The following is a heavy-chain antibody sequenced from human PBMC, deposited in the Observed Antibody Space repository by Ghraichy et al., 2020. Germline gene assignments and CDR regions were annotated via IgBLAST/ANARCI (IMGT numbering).Heavy chain of an antibody. Sequence: GGSLRLSCLASGFSVGSNYIAWVRQAPGKGLEWVSVFYGGGSTYYSHSVRGRFTISRDISQNTVSLEMSSLRDEDTAVYFCARVKQRAVDRLTSPFDYWGRGTLVTVSS. CDR2: FYGGGST. CDR3: ARVKQRAVDRLTSPFDY. J-gene: IGHJ4*02. D-gene: IGHD3-9*01. V-gene: IGHV3-53*01. CDR1: GFSVGSNY.